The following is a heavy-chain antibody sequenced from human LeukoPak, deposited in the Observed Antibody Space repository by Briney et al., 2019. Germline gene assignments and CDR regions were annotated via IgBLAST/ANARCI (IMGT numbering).Heavy chain of an antibody. D-gene: IGHD5/OR15-5a*01. CDR3: ARSTIYNWFDP. V-gene: IGHV3-30*03. CDR2: ISYDGSNK. J-gene: IGHJ5*02. CDR1: GFTFSTSG. Sequence: GRSLRLSCAASGFTFSTSGMHWVRQAPGKGLEWVAVISYDGSNKYYADSVKGRFTISRDNSKNTLYLQMNSLRAEDTAVYYCARSTIYNWFDPWGQGTLVTVSS.